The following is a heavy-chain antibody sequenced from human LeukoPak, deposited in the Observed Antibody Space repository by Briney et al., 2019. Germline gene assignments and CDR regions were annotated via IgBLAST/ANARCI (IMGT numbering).Heavy chain of an antibody. CDR2: IRYDGSNK. CDR1: GFTFSSYG. V-gene: IGHV3-30*02. CDR3: AKSHSLGNDAFDN. J-gene: IGHJ3*02. Sequence: TGGSLRLSCAASGFTFSSYGMHWVRQAPGKGLEWVAFIRYDGSNKYYADSVKGRFTISRDNSKNTLYLQMNSLRAEDTAVYYCAKSHSLGNDAFDNWGQGTMVTVSS.